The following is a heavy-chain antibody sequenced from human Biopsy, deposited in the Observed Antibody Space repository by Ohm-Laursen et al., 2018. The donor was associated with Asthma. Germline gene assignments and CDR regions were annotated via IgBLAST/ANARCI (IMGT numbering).Heavy chain of an antibody. CDR2: IAWDGINS. D-gene: IGHD2-21*01. J-gene: IGHJ6*02. CDR3: ARAGESDLVGGLDV. V-gene: IGHV3-30*03. Sequence: SLRLSCSAFGFTFSTYGMHWVRQAPGKGLEWVAYIAWDGINSYYADSVKGRFTISRDNSRNTLYLQKNSLGADDTAVYYCARAGESDLVGGLDVWGQGTTVIV. CDR1: GFTFSTYG.